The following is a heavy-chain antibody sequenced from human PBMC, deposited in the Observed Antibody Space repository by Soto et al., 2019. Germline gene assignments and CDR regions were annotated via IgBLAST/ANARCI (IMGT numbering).Heavy chain of an antibody. V-gene: IGHV4-59*01. Sequence: SETLSLTCTVSGGSISSYYWIWIRQPPGKGLEWIGYIYYSGSTNYNPSLKSRVTISVDTSKNQFSLKLSSVTAADTAVYYCAREGAARGYYYYGMDVWGQGTTVTVSS. J-gene: IGHJ6*02. CDR1: GGSISSYY. CDR2: IYYSGST. CDR3: AREGAARGYYYYGMDV. D-gene: IGHD3-16*01.